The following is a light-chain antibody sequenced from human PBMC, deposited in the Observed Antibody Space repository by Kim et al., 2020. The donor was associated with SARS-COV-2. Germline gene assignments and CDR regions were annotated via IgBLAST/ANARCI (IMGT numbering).Light chain of an antibody. CDR1: QSLTSNH. Sequence: VLTQSPGTLSLSPGERATLFCRASQSLTSNHLAWYQQKGGQAPRLLFYGASTRATGIPDRFSASGSGTDFTLTINRLEPEDFAVYYCQQYGSSPPITFGQGTKLEIK. CDR3: QQYGSSPPIT. V-gene: IGKV3-20*01. J-gene: IGKJ2*01. CDR2: GAS.